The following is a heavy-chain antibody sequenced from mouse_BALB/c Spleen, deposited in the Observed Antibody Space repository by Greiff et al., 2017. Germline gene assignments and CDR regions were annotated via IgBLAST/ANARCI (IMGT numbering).Heavy chain of an antibody. D-gene: IGHD3-2*01. Sequence: EVKLKESGPGLVKPSQSLSLTCSVTGYSITSGYYWYWIRQFPGNKLEWMGYISYDGSNNYHPSLKNRISITRATSKNQFFLKLNSVTTEDTATYYCAREGGAATAWFAYWGQGTLVTVSA. CDR2: ISYDGSN. J-gene: IGHJ3*01. CDR3: AREGGAATAWFAY. CDR1: GYSITSGYY. V-gene: IGHV3-6*02.